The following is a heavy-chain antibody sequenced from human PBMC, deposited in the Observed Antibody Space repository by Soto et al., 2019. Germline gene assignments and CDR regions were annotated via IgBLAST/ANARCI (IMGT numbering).Heavy chain of an antibody. CDR2: ISGSGGST. J-gene: IGHJ3*01. V-gene: IGHV3-23*01. Sequence: GGSLRLSCAASGFTFSSYAMSWVRQAPGKGLEWVSAISGSGGSTYYADSVKGRFTISRDNSKNTLYLQMNSLRAEDTAVYYCARDGGHGDKGYALDVWGQGTMVTVSS. CDR1: GFTFSSYA. D-gene: IGHD4-17*01. CDR3: ARDGGHGDKGYALDV.